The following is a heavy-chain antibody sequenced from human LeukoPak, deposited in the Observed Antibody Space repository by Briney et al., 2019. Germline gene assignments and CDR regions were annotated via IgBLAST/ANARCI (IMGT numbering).Heavy chain of an antibody. CDR1: GFTFSSYA. Sequence: PGGSLRLSCAASGFTFSSYAMSWVRQAPGKGLEWVGRIKSKTDGGTTDYAAPVKGRFTISRDDSKNTLYLQMNSLKTEDTAVYYCQEEWAIEDYWGQGTLVTVSS. CDR3: QEEWAIEDY. D-gene: IGHD3-3*01. CDR2: IKSKTDGGTT. J-gene: IGHJ4*02. V-gene: IGHV3-15*01.